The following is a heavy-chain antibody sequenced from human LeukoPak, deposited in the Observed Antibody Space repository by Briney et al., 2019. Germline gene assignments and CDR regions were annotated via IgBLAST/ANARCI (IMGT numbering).Heavy chain of an antibody. J-gene: IGHJ4*02. CDR2: INPSGGST. Sequence: GASVKVSCKASGYTFTSYYMHWVRQAPGQGLEWMGIINPSGGSTSYAQKFQGRVTMTRDTSISTAYMELSRLRSDDTAVYYCARDDMATTPLPEYWGQGTLVTVSS. CDR1: GYTFTSYY. CDR3: ARDDMATTPLPEY. V-gene: IGHV1-46*01. D-gene: IGHD5-24*01.